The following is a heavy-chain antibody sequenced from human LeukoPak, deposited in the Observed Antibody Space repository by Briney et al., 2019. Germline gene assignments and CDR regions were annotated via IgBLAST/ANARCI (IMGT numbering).Heavy chain of an antibody. CDR2: IYYSGST. D-gene: IGHD3-10*01. V-gene: IGHV4-30-4*01. CDR3: ARITPPVRFGELFHPFDY. J-gene: IGHJ4*02. CDR1: GGSISSGDYY. Sequence: SETLSLTCTVSGGSISSGDYYWSWIRQPPGKGLEWIGYIYYSGSTYYNPSLKSRVTISVDTSKNQFSLKLSSVTAADTAVYYCARITPPVRFGELFHPFDYWGQGTLVTVSS.